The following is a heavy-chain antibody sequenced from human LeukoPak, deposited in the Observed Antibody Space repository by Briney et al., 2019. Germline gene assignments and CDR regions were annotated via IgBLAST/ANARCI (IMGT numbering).Heavy chain of an antibody. Sequence: SETLSLTCAVYGGSFSGYYWSWIRQPPGKGLEWIGEIDHSGSTNYNPSLKSRVTISVDASKNQFSLKLSSVTAADTAVYYCARAGYGSGSSGYYFYMDVWGKGTTVTISS. CDR2: IDHSGST. V-gene: IGHV4-34*01. CDR3: ARAGYGSGSSGYYFYMDV. CDR1: GGSFSGYY. D-gene: IGHD3-10*01. J-gene: IGHJ6*03.